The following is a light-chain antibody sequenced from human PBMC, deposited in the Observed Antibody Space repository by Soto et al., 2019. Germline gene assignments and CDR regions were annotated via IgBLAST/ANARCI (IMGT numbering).Light chain of an antibody. CDR1: QSVLYSSNNKNY. CDR2: WAS. Sequence: DIVMTQSPDSLAVSLGERATINCKSSQSVLYSSNNKNYLAWYQQNPGQPPKLPIYWASTRESGVPDRFSGSGSGTDFTLTINSLQAEDVAVYCCQQYYNTPFTFGPGTKVYIK. CDR3: QQYYNTPFT. V-gene: IGKV4-1*01. J-gene: IGKJ3*01.